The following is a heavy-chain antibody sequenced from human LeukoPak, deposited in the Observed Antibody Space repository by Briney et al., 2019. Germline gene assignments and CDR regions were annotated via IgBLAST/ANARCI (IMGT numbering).Heavy chain of an antibody. CDR2: MNPNSGNT. J-gene: IGHJ4*02. V-gene: IGHV1-8*02. D-gene: IGHD3-22*01. CDR3: ARGAYYDSSGYYSY. CDR1: GYTFTSYD. Sequence: ASVKVSCKASGYTFTSYDINWVRQATGQGLEWMGWMNPNSGNTGYAQKFQGRVTMTRDTSISTAYMELSRLRSDDTAVYYCARGAYYDSSGYYSYWGQGTLVTVSS.